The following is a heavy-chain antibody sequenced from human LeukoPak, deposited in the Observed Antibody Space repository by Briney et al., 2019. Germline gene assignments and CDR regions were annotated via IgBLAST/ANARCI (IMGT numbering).Heavy chain of an antibody. CDR1: GFTFSSYW. CDR3: AKATVTTSLWMDV. Sequence: GGSLRLSCSASGFTFSSYWMSWVRQAPGKGLEWVANIKQDGSEKYYVDSVKGRFTISRDNSKNTLYLQTNSLRAEDTAVYYCAKATVTTSLWMDVWGKGTTVTVSS. V-gene: IGHV3-7*01. D-gene: IGHD4-11*01. CDR2: IKQDGSEK. J-gene: IGHJ6*04.